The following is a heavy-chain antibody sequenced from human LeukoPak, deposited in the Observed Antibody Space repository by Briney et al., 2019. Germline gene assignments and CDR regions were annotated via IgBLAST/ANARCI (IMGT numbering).Heavy chain of an antibody. J-gene: IGHJ4*02. D-gene: IGHD3-16*02. CDR1: GGSLNTFS. V-gene: IGHV4-59*08. CDR2: IYYSGST. CDR3: AGGHSFSLSARFDY. Sequence: PSETLPLTCGVSGGSLNTFSWSRSRQPPGKGLEWIGYIYYSGSTNYNPSLKSRVTISVDTSNNQFSLKLSSVTAADTALYYCAGGHSFSLSARFDYWGQGTLVAVSS.